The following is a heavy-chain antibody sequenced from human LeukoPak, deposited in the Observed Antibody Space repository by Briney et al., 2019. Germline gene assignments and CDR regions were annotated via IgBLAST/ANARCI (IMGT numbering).Heavy chain of an antibody. CDR3: ARDPTTVVTTPYYFDF. J-gene: IGHJ4*02. V-gene: IGHV4-34*01. CDR2: INDRGHT. D-gene: IGHD4-23*01. CDR1: GGSFSGYH. Sequence: SETLSLTCAVHGGSFSGYHWSWIRQSPGKGLKWIGEINDRGHTNYNPSLESRVTISVDTSKKQFSLKLNSVTAADTAVYYCARDPTTVVTTPYYFDFWGQGTLVTVSS.